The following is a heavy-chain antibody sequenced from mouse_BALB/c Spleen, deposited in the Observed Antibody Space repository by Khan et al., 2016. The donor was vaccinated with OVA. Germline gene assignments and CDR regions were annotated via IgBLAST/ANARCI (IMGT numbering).Heavy chain of an antibody. CDR1: GYTFTTNY. CDR2: IHPGNVNT. V-gene: IGHV1S50*01. Sequence: QVRLQQSGPELVKPGASVRISCKTSGYTFTTNYIHWMKHRPAQGLEWIGWIHPGNVNTNYSEKFKGKATLTAGKSSTTASMHLSSLTSEDSAVYFCARSSLYATGSLDYWGAGTSVTVTS. D-gene: IGHD1-1*01. CDR3: ARSSLYATGSLDY. J-gene: IGHJ4*01.